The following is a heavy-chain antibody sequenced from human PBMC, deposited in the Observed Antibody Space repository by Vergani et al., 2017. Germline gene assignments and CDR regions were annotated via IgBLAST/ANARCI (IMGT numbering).Heavy chain of an antibody. D-gene: IGHD3-10*01. CDR3: ARGQTRITMVRGVIISYFDY. Sequence: QVQLVESGGGLVKPGGSLRLSCAASGFTFSDYYMSWIRQAPGKGLEWVSYISSSGSTIYYADSVKGRFTISRDNAKNSLYLQMNSLRAEDTAEYYCARGQTRITMVRGVIISYFDYWGQGTLVTVSS. V-gene: IGHV3-11*01. J-gene: IGHJ4*02. CDR1: GFTFSDYY. CDR2: ISSSGSTI.